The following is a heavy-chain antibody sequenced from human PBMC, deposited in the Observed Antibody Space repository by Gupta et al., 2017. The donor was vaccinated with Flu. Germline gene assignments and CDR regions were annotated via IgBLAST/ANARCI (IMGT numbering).Heavy chain of an antibody. CDR3: ARPNPYYYDSSGDDAFDI. Sequence: YWGWIRQPPGKGLEWIGSIYYSGSTYYNPSLKSRVTISVDTSKNQFSLKLSSVTAADTAVYYCARPNPYYYDSSGDDAFDIWGQGTRVTVSS. D-gene: IGHD3-22*01. V-gene: IGHV4-39*01. CDR1: Y. J-gene: IGHJ3*02. CDR2: IYYSGST.